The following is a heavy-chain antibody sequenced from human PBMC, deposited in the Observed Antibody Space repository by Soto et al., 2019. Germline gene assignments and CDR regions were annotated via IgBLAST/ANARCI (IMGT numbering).Heavy chain of an antibody. D-gene: IGHD6-13*01. V-gene: IGHV4-59*01. Sequence: LEILSLTCTVSGGSIIPYYWSWIRQPPGKGLEWIGYVYYSGNTNYNPSLESRVTISVDTSRNRFSLNLTSATAADTAVYYCARKGAAASYAHYYMDVWGRGTAVTVSS. CDR1: GGSIIPYY. J-gene: IGHJ6*03. CDR3: ARKGAAASYAHYYMDV. CDR2: VYYSGNT.